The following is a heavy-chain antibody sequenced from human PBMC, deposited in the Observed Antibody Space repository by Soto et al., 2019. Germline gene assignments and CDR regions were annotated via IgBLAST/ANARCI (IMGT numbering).Heavy chain of an antibody. D-gene: IGHD6-19*01. Sequence: EVQLVESGGGLVQPGGSLRLSCAASGFSLSDYWMNWVRQAPGKGLEWVAIIKQDGSDSYYVDSVKGRFTISRDNAKNSLYLQMSSLRVEDTALYYCARGRGWLHDYWGQGPLVTVSS. J-gene: IGHJ4*02. CDR2: IKQDGSDS. V-gene: IGHV3-7*01. CDR1: GFSLSDYW. CDR3: ARGRGWLHDY.